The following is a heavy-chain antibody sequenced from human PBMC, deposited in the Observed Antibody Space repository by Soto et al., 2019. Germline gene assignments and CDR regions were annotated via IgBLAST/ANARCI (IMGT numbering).Heavy chain of an antibody. CDR3: ASSGSYYYFNY. CDR1: GYTFTSYD. V-gene: IGHV1-46*03. D-gene: IGHD1-26*01. Sequence: ASVKVSCKASGYTFTSYDINWVRQATGQGLEWMGIITPSSGSTDYAQRFQGRVTMTRDTSTGTFYMELSSLRSDDTAVYYCASSGSYYYFNYWGQGTLVTVSS. CDR2: ITPSSGST. J-gene: IGHJ4*02.